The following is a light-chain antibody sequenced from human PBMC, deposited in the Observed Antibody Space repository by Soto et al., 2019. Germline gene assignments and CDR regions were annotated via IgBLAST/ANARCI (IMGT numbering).Light chain of an antibody. CDR2: RVS. J-gene: IGKJ1*01. CDR1: QSLLHSDGKTY. Sequence: DVVMTQSPLSLPVTLGQPASISCRSSQSLLHSDGKTYLNWFQQRPGQSPRRLIYRVSNRDSGVPVRFGGSGSGTDFTLKISRVEAVDVGIYYCMQGTHWPPWTFGQGTKVEIK. V-gene: IGKV2-30*02. CDR3: MQGTHWPPWT.